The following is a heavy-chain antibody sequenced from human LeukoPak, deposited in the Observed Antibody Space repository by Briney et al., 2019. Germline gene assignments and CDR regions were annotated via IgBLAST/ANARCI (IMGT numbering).Heavy chain of an antibody. J-gene: IGHJ4*02. CDR1: GFTFSDHY. D-gene: IGHD2-2*01. V-gene: IGHV3-72*01. CDR3: ARVGVVVPAAMGYYFDY. Sequence: GGSLRLSCAASGFTFSDHYMDWVRQAPGKGLEWVGRTRNKANSYTTEYAASVKGRFTISRDDSKNSLYLQMNSLRAEDTAVYYCARVGVVVPAAMGYYFDYWGQGTLVTVSS. CDR2: TRNKANSYTT.